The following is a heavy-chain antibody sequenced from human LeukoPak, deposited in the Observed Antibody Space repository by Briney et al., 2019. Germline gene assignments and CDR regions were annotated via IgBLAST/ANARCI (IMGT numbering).Heavy chain of an antibody. D-gene: IGHD3-9*01. Sequence: SVKVSCKASGGTFSSYAISWVRQAPGQGLEWMGRIIPILGIANYAQKFQGRVTITADKSTSTAYMELSSLRSEDTAVYYCARGPDFDWLFTSWGQGTLVTVSS. CDR2: IIPILGIA. CDR3: ARGPDFDWLFTS. J-gene: IGHJ4*02. CDR1: GGTFSSYA. V-gene: IGHV1-69*04.